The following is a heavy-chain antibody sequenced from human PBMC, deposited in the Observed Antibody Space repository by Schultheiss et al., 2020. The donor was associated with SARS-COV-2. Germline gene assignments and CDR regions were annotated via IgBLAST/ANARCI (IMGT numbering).Heavy chain of an antibody. CDR1: GGSVNIGSYS. D-gene: IGHD3-22*01. J-gene: IGHJ6*02. Sequence: SETLSLTCTVSGGSVNIGSYSWSWIRQPPGKGLEWIGYIYYTGSTNYNPSLKSRVTISVVTSKNQFSLKLSSVTAADTAVYYCARGRLVTMIVVVTSYYYGMDVWGQGTTVTVSS. V-gene: IGHV4-61*01. CDR3: ARGRLVTMIVVVTSYYYGMDV. CDR2: IYYTGST.